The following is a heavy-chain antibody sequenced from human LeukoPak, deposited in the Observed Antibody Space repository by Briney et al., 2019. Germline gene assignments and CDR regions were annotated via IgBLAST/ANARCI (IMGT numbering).Heavy chain of an antibody. CDR3: ARRSSSGWSNWFDP. V-gene: IGHV1-2*02. J-gene: IGHJ5*02. D-gene: IGHD6-19*01. CDR1: GYTFTGYY. Sequence: ASVKVSCKASGYTFTGYYMHWVRQAPGQGLEWMGWINPNSGGTNYAQKFQGRVTMTRDTSISTAYMELSRLRSDDTAVYYCARRSSSGWSNWFDPWGQGTLVTVSS. CDR2: INPNSGGT.